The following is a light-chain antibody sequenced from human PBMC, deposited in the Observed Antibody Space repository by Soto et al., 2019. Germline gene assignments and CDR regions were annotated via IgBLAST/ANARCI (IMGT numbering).Light chain of an antibody. V-gene: IGLV2-14*01. Sequence: QSALTQPASVSGSPGQSITISCTGTSSDVGGYNYVSWYQQHPGKAPKLMIYDVSNRPSGVSNRFSGSKSGNTASLTISGLQAEDEADYYCSSYTSSSTVVFRGGTKVTVL. CDR2: DVS. CDR1: SSDVGGYNY. J-gene: IGLJ2*01. CDR3: SSYTSSSTVV.